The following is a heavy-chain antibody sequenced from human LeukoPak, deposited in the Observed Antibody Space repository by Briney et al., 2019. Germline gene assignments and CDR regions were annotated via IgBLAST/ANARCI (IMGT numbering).Heavy chain of an antibody. CDR3: ARGDCSSTSCYTGNNLPFDY. J-gene: IGHJ4*02. D-gene: IGHD2-2*02. CDR1: GYTFTGYY. CDR2: INPNSGGT. Sequence: GASVKVSCKASGYTFTGYYMHWVRQAPGQGLEWMGWINPNSGGTNYAQKFQGRVTMTRDTSISTAYMELSRLRSDDTAVYYCARGDCSSTSCYTGNNLPFDYWGQGTLVTVSS. V-gene: IGHV1-2*02.